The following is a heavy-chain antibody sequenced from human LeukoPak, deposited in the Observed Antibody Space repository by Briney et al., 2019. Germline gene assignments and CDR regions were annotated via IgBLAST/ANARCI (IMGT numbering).Heavy chain of an antibody. Sequence: SGTLSLTCAVSGGSISSSNWWSWVRQPPGKGLEWIGEINHSGNTNYNPSLKSRVTMSVDTSKNQFSLTLTSLTAADTAVYYCATFTYASGTNVGWGQGILVTVSS. V-gene: IGHV4-4*02. CDR3: ATFTYASGTNVG. J-gene: IGHJ4*02. D-gene: IGHD3-10*01. CDR1: GGSISSSNW. CDR2: INHSGNT.